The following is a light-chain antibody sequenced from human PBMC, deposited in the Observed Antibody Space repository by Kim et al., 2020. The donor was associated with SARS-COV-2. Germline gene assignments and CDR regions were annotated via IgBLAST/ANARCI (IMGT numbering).Light chain of an antibody. V-gene: IGKV3-11*01. CDR2: DAS. J-gene: IGKJ3*01. Sequence: PGERATLSCRASQSVSSYLAWYQQKPDQAPRLLIYDASNRATGIPARFSGSESGTDFTLTISSLEPEDFAVYYCQQRGYWPATFGPGTKVDI. CDR1: QSVSSY. CDR3: QQRGYWPAT.